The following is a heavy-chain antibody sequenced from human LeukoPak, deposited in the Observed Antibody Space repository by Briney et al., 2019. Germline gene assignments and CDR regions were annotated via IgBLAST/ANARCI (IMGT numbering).Heavy chain of an antibody. Sequence: GGSLRLSCAASGFTFSSYSMDWVRQAPGKGLEWVSSISSSSSYIYYADSVKGRFTISRDNAKNSLYLQMNNLRAEDTAVYYCARDPCGGDCPLDYWGQGALVTVSS. CDR1: GFTFSSYS. V-gene: IGHV3-21*01. CDR2: ISSSSSYI. J-gene: IGHJ4*02. D-gene: IGHD2-21*02. CDR3: ARDPCGGDCPLDY.